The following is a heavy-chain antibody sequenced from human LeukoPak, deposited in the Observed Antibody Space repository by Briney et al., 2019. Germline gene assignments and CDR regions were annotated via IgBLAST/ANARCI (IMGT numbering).Heavy chain of an antibody. Sequence: ASVKVSCKASGYTFTGYYMHWVRQAPGQGLEWMGWINPNSGGTNYAQKFQGRVTMTRNTSISTAYMELSSLRSEDTAVYYCARLVTNLDYYYYGMDVWGQGTTVTVSS. J-gene: IGHJ6*02. CDR3: ARLVTNLDYYYYGMDV. CDR2: INPNSGGT. CDR1: GYTFTGYY. D-gene: IGHD4-11*01. V-gene: IGHV1-2*02.